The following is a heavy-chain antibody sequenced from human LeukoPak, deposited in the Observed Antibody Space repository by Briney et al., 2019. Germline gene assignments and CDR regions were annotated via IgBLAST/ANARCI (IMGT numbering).Heavy chain of an antibody. D-gene: IGHD3-22*01. CDR1: GDSVSRSDSY. CDR3: ARRRYYDGSGYLE. J-gene: IGHJ1*01. V-gene: IGHV4-39*01. Sequence: SETLSLTCSVSGDSVSRSDSYWDWIRQPPGKGLEWIGTIYYSGRTYYSPSLKGRVTMSVDPSNNQFSLNLRSVTAADTAVYYCARRRYYDGSGYLEWGQGTLLSVSS. CDR2: IYYSGRT.